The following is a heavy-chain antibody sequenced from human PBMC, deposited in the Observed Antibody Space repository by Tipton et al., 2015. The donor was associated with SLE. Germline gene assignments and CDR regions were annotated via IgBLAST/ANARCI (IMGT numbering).Heavy chain of an antibody. CDR2: VFYSGAT. J-gene: IGHJ4*02. Sequence: TLSLTCTVSGGSITSHYWSWVRQPPGKGLEWIGYVFYSGATSYNPSLKSRVTMSVDTAKNQFSLSLTSVTAADTAVYFCTRAEYSAYDVTQFDLWGQGILLTVSS. D-gene: IGHD5-12*01. V-gene: IGHV4-59*11. CDR3: TRAEYSAYDVTQFDL. CDR1: GGSITSHY.